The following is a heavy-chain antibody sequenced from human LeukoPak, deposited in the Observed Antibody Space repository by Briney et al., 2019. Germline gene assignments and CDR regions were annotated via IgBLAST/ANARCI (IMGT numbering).Heavy chain of an antibody. CDR3: ATVSGGDYFYFDY. CDR1: GYTLTELS. CDR2: FDPEDGET. V-gene: IGHV1-24*01. Sequence: GASVKVSCKVSGYTLTELSMHWVRQAPGKGLEWMGGFDPEDGETIYAQKFQGRVTMTEDTSTDTAYMEPSSLRSEDTAVYYCATVSGGDYFYFDYWGQGTLVTVSS. D-gene: IGHD4-17*01. J-gene: IGHJ4*02.